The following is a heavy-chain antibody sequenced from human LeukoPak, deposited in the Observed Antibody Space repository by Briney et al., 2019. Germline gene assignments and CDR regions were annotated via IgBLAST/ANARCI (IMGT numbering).Heavy chain of an antibody. Sequence: PGGSLRLSCAASGFTFSSYSMKWVRQAPGKGLEWISCISSSSNVEVAYADSVKGRFTISRDNAKNSLYLQMNSLRDDDTAVYYCAREGYYGALDIWGQGTMVTVSS. D-gene: IGHD3-10*01. CDR3: AREGYYGALDI. J-gene: IGHJ3*02. CDR1: GFTFSSYS. CDR2: ISSSSNVEV. V-gene: IGHV3-48*01.